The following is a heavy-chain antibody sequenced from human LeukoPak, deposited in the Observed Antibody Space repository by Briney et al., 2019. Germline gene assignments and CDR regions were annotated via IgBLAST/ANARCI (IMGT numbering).Heavy chain of an antibody. D-gene: IGHD3-3*01. CDR1: GFTFSNYW. CDR3: GRGFTIFGVVNDGFDI. Sequence: QPGGSRRLSCAASGFTFSNYWMHWVRQAPGEGLVWVSRISTDGSSTTYADSVKGRFTISRDNAKNTLYLQMNSLRAEDTAVYYCGRGFTIFGVVNDGFDIWGQGTTVTVSS. V-gene: IGHV3-74*01. J-gene: IGHJ3*02. CDR2: ISTDGSST.